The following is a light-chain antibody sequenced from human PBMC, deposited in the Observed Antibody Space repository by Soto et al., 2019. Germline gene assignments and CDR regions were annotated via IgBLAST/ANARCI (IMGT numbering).Light chain of an antibody. CDR1: SSDIGGYEY. Sequence: QSALTQPASVSGSPGQSITICCTGTSSDIGGYEYVSWYQQHPDKAPKLMIYEVSNRPSGVSDRFSGSKSGNTACLTISGLQAEDEADYYCSSYTTGKIGVFGGGTKLTVL. CDR3: SSYTTGKIGV. CDR2: EVS. V-gene: IGLV2-14*01. J-gene: IGLJ3*02.